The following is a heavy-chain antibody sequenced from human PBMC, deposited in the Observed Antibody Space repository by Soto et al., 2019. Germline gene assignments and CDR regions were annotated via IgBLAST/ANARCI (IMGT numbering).Heavy chain of an antibody. D-gene: IGHD3-16*01. CDR1: GGTFSSYA. Sequence: ASVKVSCKASGGTFSSYAISWARQAPGQGLEWMGWINTYNGNTNYAQNVQGRVTLTTDTSTSTAYMELRSLRSNDTAIYYCAMVDVYVTPSPQDVWGQGTTVTVSS. CDR3: AMVDVYVTPSPQDV. V-gene: IGHV1-18*01. J-gene: IGHJ6*02. CDR2: INTYNGNT.